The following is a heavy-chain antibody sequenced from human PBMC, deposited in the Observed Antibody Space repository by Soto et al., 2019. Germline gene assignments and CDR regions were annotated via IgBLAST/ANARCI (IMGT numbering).Heavy chain of an antibody. CDR1: GFTFSSYA. V-gene: IGHV3-23*01. J-gene: IGHJ4*02. CDR3: AKALVWFGELLSPVNDYFDY. CDR2: ISGSGGST. Sequence: GGSLRLSCAASGFTFSSYAMSWVRQAPGKGLEWVSAISGSGGSTYYADSVKGRFTISRDNSKNTLYLQMNSLRAEDTAVYYCAKALVWFGELLSPVNDYFDYWGQGTLVTVSS. D-gene: IGHD3-10*01.